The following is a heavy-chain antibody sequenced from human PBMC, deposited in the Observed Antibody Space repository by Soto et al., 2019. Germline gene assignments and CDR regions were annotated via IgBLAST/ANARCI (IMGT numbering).Heavy chain of an antibody. J-gene: IGHJ4*02. Sequence: PGGSLRLSCAASGFTFSSSWMHWVRQAPGKGLVWVSRINSDGSTTTYADSVKGRFTISRDNGKNTLYLQMNNLRVDDTAIYYCARDTGGSDEMFDYWSQGTQVTVSA. D-gene: IGHD5-12*01. V-gene: IGHV3-74*01. CDR1: GFTFSSSW. CDR3: ARDTGGSDEMFDY. CDR2: INSDGSTT.